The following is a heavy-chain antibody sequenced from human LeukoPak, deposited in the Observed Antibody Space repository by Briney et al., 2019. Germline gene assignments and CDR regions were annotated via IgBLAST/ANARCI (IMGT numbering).Heavy chain of an antibody. D-gene: IGHD3-16*01. V-gene: IGHV3-30*02. J-gene: IGHJ4*02. CDR2: IRQDGSDQ. CDR1: GFTFNTFG. Sequence: GGSLRLSSATSGFTFNTFGMPWVRQTPGKGLECVAFIRQDGSDQDYTDSMKGRLTLSRDNTKNILYLQMNSLRAEDTAVYYCAKGSYASGSYVGASDYWGQGTLVTVSS. CDR3: AKGSYASGSYVGASDY.